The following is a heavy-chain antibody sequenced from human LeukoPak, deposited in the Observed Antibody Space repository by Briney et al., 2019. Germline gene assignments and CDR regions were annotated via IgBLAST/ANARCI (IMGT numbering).Heavy chain of an antibody. CDR3: AKVGGAYGDYEDY. CDR2: ISGSGGST. D-gene: IGHD4-17*01. J-gene: IGHJ4*02. CDR1: GFTFSSYA. Sequence: PGGSLRLSCAASGFTFSSYAVSWVRQAPGKGLEWVSAISGSGGSTYYADSVKGRFTISRDNSKNTLYLQMNSLRAEDTAVYYCAKVGGAYGDYEDYWGQGTLVTVSS. V-gene: IGHV3-23*01.